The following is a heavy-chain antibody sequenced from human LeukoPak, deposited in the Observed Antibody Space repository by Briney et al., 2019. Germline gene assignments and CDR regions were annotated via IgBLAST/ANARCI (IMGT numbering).Heavy chain of an antibody. CDR2: INPNNGGT. CDR3: AGEDNSSGYRPFDI. J-gene: IGHJ3*02. V-gene: IGHV1-2*06. D-gene: IGHD3-22*01. Sequence: ASVKVSCKASGYTFTGYYIHWVRQAPGQGLEWMGRINPNNGGTNYAQKFQGRVTMTREMSMSTAYMELSRLRSDDTAVYYCAGEDNSSGYRPFDIWGQGTMVTVPS. CDR1: GYTFTGYY.